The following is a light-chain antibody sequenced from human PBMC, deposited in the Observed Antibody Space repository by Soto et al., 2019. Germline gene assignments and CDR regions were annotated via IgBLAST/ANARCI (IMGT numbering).Light chain of an antibody. CDR3: LQEYDYPRT. J-gene: IGKJ1*01. V-gene: IGKV1-6*01. CDR2: AAS. CDR1: QGIRNE. Sequence: IQMTQSPSSLSASVGDRVTITGRASQGIRNELSWFQQRPGNAPTLLISAASRLQSGVPSRFSGRGSGTDFNLTISSLHTEDFATYDCLQEYDYPRTFGQGTKVDIK.